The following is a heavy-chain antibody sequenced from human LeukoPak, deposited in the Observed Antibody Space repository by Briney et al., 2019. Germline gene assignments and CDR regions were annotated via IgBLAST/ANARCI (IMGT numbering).Heavy chain of an antibody. J-gene: IGHJ4*02. CDR1: GYTFTNYY. V-gene: IGHV1-46*01. CDR2: INPGGRST. Sequence: ASVKVSCKASGYTFTNYYIHWVRQAPGQGLEWMGIINPGGRSTSYAQKFQGRVTMTRDTSTSTVCMELSSLRSEDTAVYYCAREIGPIQLHLWGSAFDYWGQGILVTVSS. CDR3: AREIGPIQLHLWGSAFDY. D-gene: IGHD5-24*01.